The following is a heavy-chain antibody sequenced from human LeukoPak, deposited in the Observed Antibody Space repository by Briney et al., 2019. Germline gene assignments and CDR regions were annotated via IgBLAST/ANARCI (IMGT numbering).Heavy chain of an antibody. J-gene: IGHJ4*02. CDR1: GGSISSSSYY. V-gene: IGHV4-39*01. CDR2: IYYSGST. D-gene: IGHD3-22*01. Sequence: SETLSLTCTVSGGSISSSSYYLGWIRQPPGKGLEWIGSIYYSGSTYYNPSLKSRVTISVDTSKNQFSLKLSSVTAADTAVYYCAADPYYYDSGAKADYWGQGTLVTVSS. CDR3: AADPYYYDSGAKADY.